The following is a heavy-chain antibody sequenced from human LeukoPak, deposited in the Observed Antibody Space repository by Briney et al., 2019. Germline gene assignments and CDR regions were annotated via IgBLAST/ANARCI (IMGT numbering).Heavy chain of an antibody. V-gene: IGHV3-23*01. CDR3: AKETYSSGWYPYFDY. J-gene: IGHJ4*02. CDR2: ISGSGGST. CDR1: GFTFSSYA. D-gene: IGHD6-19*01. Sequence: PGRSLRLSCVASGFTFSSYAMSWVRQAPGKGLEWVSGISGSGGSTYYADSVKGRFTISRDNSKNTLFLQMNSLRAEDTAVYYCAKETYSSGWYPYFDYWGQGTLVTVSS.